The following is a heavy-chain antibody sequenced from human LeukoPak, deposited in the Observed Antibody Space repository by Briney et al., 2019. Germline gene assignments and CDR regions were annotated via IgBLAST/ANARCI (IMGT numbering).Heavy chain of an antibody. V-gene: IGHV4-34*01. CDR1: GGSFSGYY. Sequence: SETLSLTCAVYGGSFSGYYWSWIRQPPGKGLEWIREINHSGSTNYNPSLKSRVTISVDTSKNQFSLKLSSVTAADTAVYYCARLSSGWYYYYYYMDVWGKGTTVTVSS. CDR2: INHSGST. CDR3: ARLSSGWYYYYYYMDV. J-gene: IGHJ6*03. D-gene: IGHD6-19*01.